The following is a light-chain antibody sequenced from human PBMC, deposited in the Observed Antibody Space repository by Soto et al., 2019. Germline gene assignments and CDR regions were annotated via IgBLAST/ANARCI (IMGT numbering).Light chain of an antibody. CDR3: KQYRRSPPSWT. CDR1: QRISNNF. Sequence: ETVLTQSPGTLSLSPGERATLFCRASQRISNNFLAWYQQIPGQAPSLLIFGASSRATGIPDRFSGSGSGTNFTLTIDRLEPEDFAVKCCKQYRRSPPSWTFGKGTKVDI. V-gene: IGKV3-20*01. CDR2: GAS. J-gene: IGKJ1*01.